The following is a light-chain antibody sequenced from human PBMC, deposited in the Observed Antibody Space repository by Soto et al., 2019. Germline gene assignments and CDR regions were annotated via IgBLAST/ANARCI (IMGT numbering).Light chain of an antibody. V-gene: IGLV3-9*01. Sequence: SYELTQPLSVSVALGQTARITCGGNNIGSKNVHWYQQKPGQAPVLAIYRDTNRPSGIPERFSGSNSGNTATLTISRAQAGDEADYYSQVWDSSTVVFGGGTKLTVL. CDR3: QVWDSSTVV. CDR1: NIGSKN. CDR2: RDT. J-gene: IGLJ2*01.